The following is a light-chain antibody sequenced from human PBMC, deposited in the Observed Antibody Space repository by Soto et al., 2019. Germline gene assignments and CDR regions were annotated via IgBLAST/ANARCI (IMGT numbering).Light chain of an antibody. Sequence: QSALTQPPSASGSPGQSVTISCTATSGVVGGYNYVSWYQQHPGKAPKLMIYEVSKRPSGVPDRFSGSKSGNTASLTVSGLQAEDEADYYCSSYAGSNNYVFGTGTKLTVL. J-gene: IGLJ1*01. CDR3: SSYAGSNNYV. V-gene: IGLV2-8*01. CDR1: SGVVGGYNY. CDR2: EVS.